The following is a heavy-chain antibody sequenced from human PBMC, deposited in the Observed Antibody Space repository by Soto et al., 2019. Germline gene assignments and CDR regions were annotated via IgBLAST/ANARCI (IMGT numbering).Heavy chain of an antibody. CDR2: ISGSGGST. CDR3: AKDGSWGDHYYFDS. Sequence: EVQLLQSGGDLVQPGGSLRLSCAASGFFFSSYAMTWVRQAPGKGLEWVSSISGSGGSTYYADSVRGRFTISRDNSKKILYLEMHSLRGEDTAQYYCAKDGSWGDHYYFDSWGQGTLVTVFS. J-gene: IGHJ4*02. D-gene: IGHD2-21*02. CDR1: GFFFSSYA. V-gene: IGHV3-23*01.